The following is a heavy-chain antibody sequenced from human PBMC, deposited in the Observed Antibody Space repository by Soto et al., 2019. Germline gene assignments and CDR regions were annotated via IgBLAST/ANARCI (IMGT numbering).Heavy chain of an antibody. CDR2: IYYSGST. V-gene: IGHV4-59*01. Sequence: QVQLQESGPGLVKPSETLSLTCTVSGGSISSYYWSWIRQPPGKGLEWIGYIYYSGSTNYNPSLKSRVTISVDTSKNQFSLKLSSVTAADTAVYYCARDPGSYYYYYGMDVWGQGTTVTVSS. CDR3: ARDPGSYYYYYGMDV. J-gene: IGHJ6*02. CDR1: GGSISSYY. D-gene: IGHD1-26*01.